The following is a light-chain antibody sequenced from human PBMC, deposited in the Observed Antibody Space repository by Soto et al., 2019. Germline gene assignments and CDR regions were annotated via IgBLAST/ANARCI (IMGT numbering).Light chain of an antibody. V-gene: IGKV1-6*01. Sequence: AIQMTQSPSSLSASVGDRVTITCRPSQAIRNDLGWYQQKPGKAPKLLIYGASNLQSGVPARFSGSGSGTDFTLTISSLQPEDFATYYCLQDNNWPWTFGQGTKVEI. CDR1: QAIRND. CDR3: LQDNNWPWT. CDR2: GAS. J-gene: IGKJ1*01.